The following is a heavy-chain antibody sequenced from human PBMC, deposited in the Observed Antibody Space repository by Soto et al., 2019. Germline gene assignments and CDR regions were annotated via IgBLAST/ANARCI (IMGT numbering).Heavy chain of an antibody. CDR1: GGSISSGGYY. V-gene: IGHV4-31*03. D-gene: IGHD3-9*01. Sequence: SETLSLTCTVSGGSISSGGYYRSWIRQHPGKGLEWIGYIYYSGSTYYNPSLKSRVTISVDTSKNQFSLKLSSVTAADTAVYYCAREDYDILTGYYTHWFDPWGQGTLVTVSS. J-gene: IGHJ5*02. CDR3: AREDYDILTGYYTHWFDP. CDR2: IYYSGST.